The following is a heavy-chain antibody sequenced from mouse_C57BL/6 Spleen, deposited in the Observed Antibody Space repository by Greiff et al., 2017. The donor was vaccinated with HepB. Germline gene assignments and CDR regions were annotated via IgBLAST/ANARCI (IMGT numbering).Heavy chain of an antibody. CDR2: IYPGDGDT. CDR1: GYAFSSSW. V-gene: IGHV1-82*01. D-gene: IGHD2-4*01. CDR3: ARWGYDYALDY. Sequence: VKLQESGPELVKPGASVKISCKASGYAFSSSWMNWVKQRPGKGLEWIGRIYPGDGDTNYNGKFKGKATLTADKSSSTAYMQLSSLTSEDSAVYFCARWGYDYALDYWGQGTTLTVSS. J-gene: IGHJ2*01.